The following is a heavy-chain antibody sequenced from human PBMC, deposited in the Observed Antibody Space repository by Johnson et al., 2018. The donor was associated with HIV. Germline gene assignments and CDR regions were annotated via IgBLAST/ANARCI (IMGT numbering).Heavy chain of an antibody. CDR1: GFTVSSNY. D-gene: IGHD3-22*01. J-gene: IGHJ3*02. V-gene: IGHV3-11*04. Sequence: QVQLVESGGGLVQPGGSLRLSCAASGFTVSSNYMSWVRQAPGKGLEWVSVISSGGSTIYYADPVKGRFTIPRDNAKNSLYLQMNSLRAEDTAVYYRARDFDSSGYLDAFDIWGQGTMVTVSS. CDR3: ARDFDSSGYLDAFDI. CDR2: ISSGGSTI.